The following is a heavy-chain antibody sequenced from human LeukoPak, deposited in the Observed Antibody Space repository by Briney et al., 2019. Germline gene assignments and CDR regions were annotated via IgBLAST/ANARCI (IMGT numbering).Heavy chain of an antibody. CDR3: AREVRDRYYYDSSGYYYPY. CDR1: GGSISSGSYY. V-gene: IGHV4-31*03. CDR2: MYYSGTT. D-gene: IGHD3-22*01. Sequence: PSETLSLTCTVSGGSISSGSYYWTWIRQHPEKGLEWIGYMYYSGTTYYNPSLKSRVTMSVDTSKNQFSLKLDSVTAADTAVYYCAREVRDRYYYDSSGYYYPYWGQGTLVTVSS. J-gene: IGHJ4*02.